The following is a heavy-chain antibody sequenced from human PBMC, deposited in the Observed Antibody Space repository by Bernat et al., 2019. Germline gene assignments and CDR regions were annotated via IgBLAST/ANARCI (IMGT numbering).Heavy chain of an antibody. D-gene: IGHD3-10*01. CDR3: AGGGGWFGELLPTLLDY. CDR2: ISSSSSYT. J-gene: IGHJ4*02. V-gene: IGHV3-11*06. CDR1: GFTFSDYY. Sequence: QVQLVESGGGLVKPGGSLRLSCAASGFTFSDYYMSWIRQAPGKGLEWVSYISSSSSYTNYADSVKGRFTISRDNAKNSLYLQMNSLRAEDTAVYYCAGGGGWFGELLPTLLDYWGQGTLVTVSS.